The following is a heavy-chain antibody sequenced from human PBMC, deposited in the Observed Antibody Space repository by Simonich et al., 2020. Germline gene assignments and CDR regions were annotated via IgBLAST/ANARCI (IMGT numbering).Heavy chain of an antibody. V-gene: IGHV3-33*01. J-gene: IGHJ4*02. Sequence: QVQLVESGGGVVQPGRSLRLSCAASGFTFSSYGMHWVRQAPSKEMEWGAVIWNDGSNKYYADSVKGRFTISRDNSKNTLYLQMNSLRAEDTAVYYCARERAAAGEAFDYWGQGTLVTVSS. D-gene: IGHD6-13*01. CDR1: GFTFSSYG. CDR2: IWNDGSNK. CDR3: ARERAAAGEAFDY.